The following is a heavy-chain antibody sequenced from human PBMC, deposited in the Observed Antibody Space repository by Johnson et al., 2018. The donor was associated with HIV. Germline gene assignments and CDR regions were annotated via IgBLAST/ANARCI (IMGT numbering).Heavy chain of an antibody. V-gene: IGHV3-13*01. D-gene: IGHD6-19*01. J-gene: IGHJ3*02. CDR2: IGTAGDT. CDR3: AKGGSGTTRIRAQKGAFDI. CDR1: GFTFSSYD. Sequence: VQLVESGGGLVKPGGSLRLSCAASGFTFSSYDMHWVRQATGKGLEWVSAIGTAGDTYYPGSVKGRFTISRENAKNSLYLQMNSLRAEDTAVYYCAKGGSGTTRIRAQKGAFDIWGQGTMVTVSS.